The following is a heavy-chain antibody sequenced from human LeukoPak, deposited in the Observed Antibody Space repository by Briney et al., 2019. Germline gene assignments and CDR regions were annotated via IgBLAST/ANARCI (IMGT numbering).Heavy chain of an antibody. Sequence: SETLSLTCAVYGGSFSGYYWSWIRQPPGKGLEWIGEINHSGSTNYNPSLKSRVTISVDTSKNQFSLKLSSVTAADTAVYYCARRRQLLLWFGGTANYYMDVWGKGTTVTISS. CDR2: INHSGST. CDR3: ARRRQLLLWFGGTANYYMDV. D-gene: IGHD3-10*01. V-gene: IGHV4-34*01. CDR1: GGSFSGYY. J-gene: IGHJ6*03.